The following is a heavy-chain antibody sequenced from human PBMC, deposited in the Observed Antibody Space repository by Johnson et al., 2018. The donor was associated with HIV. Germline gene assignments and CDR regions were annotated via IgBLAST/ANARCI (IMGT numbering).Heavy chain of an antibody. V-gene: IGHV3-53*01. CDR1: GFTVSSNY. Sequence: EVQLVESGGGLIQPGGSLRLSCAASGFTVSSNYMSWVRQAPGKGLVWVSIIYSGGSTYYADSVKGRFTISRDNAKKSLYLQMNSLRAEDTAVYYCARGRYAFDIWGQGTMVTVSS. CDR3: ARGRYAFDI. CDR2: IYSGGST. J-gene: IGHJ3*02.